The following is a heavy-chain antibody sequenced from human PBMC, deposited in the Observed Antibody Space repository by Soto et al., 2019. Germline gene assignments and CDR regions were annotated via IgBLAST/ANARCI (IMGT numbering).Heavy chain of an antibody. Sequence: EVQLVESGGGLVKPGGSLRLSCAASGFTFSNAWMSWVRQAPGKGLEWVGRIKSKTDGGTTDYAAPVKGRFTISRDDSKNTPYLQMNSLKTEDTAVYYCTTDHDYGDYGHYWGQGTLVTVSS. CDR2: IKSKTDGGTT. J-gene: IGHJ4*02. CDR3: TTDHDYGDYGHY. D-gene: IGHD4-17*01. CDR1: GFTFSNAW. V-gene: IGHV3-15*01.